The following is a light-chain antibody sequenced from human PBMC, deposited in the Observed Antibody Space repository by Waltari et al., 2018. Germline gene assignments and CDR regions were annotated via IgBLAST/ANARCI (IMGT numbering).Light chain of an antibody. V-gene: IGLV3-9*01. CDR2: RDD. CDR3: QVWDNSNGV. CDR1: HIGMKN. J-gene: IGLJ3*02. Sequence: SYELTQPVPLSVAQGQTAKITCWGDHIGMKNVHWYQHRPGQAPPLVLYRDDNRPPGIPDRFSGSNSGNTATLTISGAQAGDEAAYYCQVWDNSNGVFGGGT.